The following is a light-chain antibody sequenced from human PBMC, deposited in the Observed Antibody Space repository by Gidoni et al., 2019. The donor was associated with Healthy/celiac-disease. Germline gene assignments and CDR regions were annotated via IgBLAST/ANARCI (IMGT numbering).Light chain of an antibody. CDR1: SSKIGAGYD. Sequence: QSVLTQPPSVSGAPGQRVTISCTGSSSKIGAGYDVHWYQQLPGTAPKLLIYGNSNRPSVVPDRFSGSKSGTSASLAITWLQAEDDADYYCQSYDSSLSGWVFGGGTKLTVL. CDR3: QSYDSSLSGWV. V-gene: IGLV1-40*01. J-gene: IGLJ3*02. CDR2: GNS.